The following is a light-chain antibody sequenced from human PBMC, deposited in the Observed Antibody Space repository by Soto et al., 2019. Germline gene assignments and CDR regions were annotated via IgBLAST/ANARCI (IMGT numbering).Light chain of an antibody. J-gene: IGKJ5*01. V-gene: IGKV3-15*01. CDR3: QQYNNWPIT. Sequence: MVMTQSPATLSVSPGERATLSCRASQSVRNALAWYQQKPGQAPSLLIYDASTRATGIPARFSGSGSGTEFTLSISSLQSEDFAVYYCQQYNNWPITFGQGTRLEIK. CDR1: QSVRNA. CDR2: DAS.